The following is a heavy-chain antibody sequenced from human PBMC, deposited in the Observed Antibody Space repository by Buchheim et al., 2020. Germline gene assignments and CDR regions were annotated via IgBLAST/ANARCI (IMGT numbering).Heavy chain of an antibody. CDR3: ARSCSGGSCYEYYYYGMDV. D-gene: IGHD2-15*01. CDR1: GGTFSSYT. J-gene: IGHJ6*02. V-gene: IGHV1-69*02. Sequence: QVQLVQSGAEVKKPGSSVKVSCKASGGTFSSYTISWVRQAPGQGLEWMGRIIPILGIANYAQKFQGRVTITADKSTSTAYMELSSLRSEDTAVYYCARSCSGGSCYEYYYYGMDVWGQGTT. CDR2: IIPILGIA.